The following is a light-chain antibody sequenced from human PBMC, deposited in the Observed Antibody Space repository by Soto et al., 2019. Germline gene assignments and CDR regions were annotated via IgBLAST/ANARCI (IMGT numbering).Light chain of an antibody. CDR2: DVS. Sequence: QSALTQPASVSGSPGQSITISCTGTSSDVGGYNYVSWYQQHPGKAPKLMIYDVSNRPSGVSNRFSGSKSGNTASLTISGLQAEDEADYYCRSYTSRSTLAVFGGGTKLTV. CDR3: RSYTSRSTLAV. J-gene: IGLJ2*01. CDR1: SSDVGGYNY. V-gene: IGLV2-14*01.